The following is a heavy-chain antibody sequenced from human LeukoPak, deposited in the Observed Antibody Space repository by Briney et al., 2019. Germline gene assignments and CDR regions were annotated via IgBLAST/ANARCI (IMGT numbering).Heavy chain of an antibody. D-gene: IGHD6-13*01. CDR2: ISAYNGNT. Sequence: ASVKVSCXASGYTFTSYGISWVRQAPGQGLEWMGWISAYNGNTNYAQKLQGRVTMTTDTSTSTAYMELRSLRSDDTAVYYCARGYSSGWYSGWYFDLWGRGTLVTVSS. CDR3: ARGYSSGWYSGWYFDL. CDR1: GYTFTSYG. J-gene: IGHJ2*01. V-gene: IGHV1-18*01.